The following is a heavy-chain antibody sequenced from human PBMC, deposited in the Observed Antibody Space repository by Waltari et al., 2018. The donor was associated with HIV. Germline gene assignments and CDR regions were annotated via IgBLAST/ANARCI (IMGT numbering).Heavy chain of an antibody. V-gene: IGHV6-1*01. CDR1: GDTLSTHHAD. D-gene: IGHD6-19*01. Sequence: VQLQQSGPGLVKPSQTTSLPSGISGDTLSTHHADWNSSRQSPSRGLEWLGRTYYRSKWYNDYAISVKSRISINPDTSNNQFSLQLNSVTPEDTAVYYCVRDRLYSSGWPNDQYFYYGMDVWGQGTTVTVSS. J-gene: IGHJ6*02. CDR2: TYYRSKWYN. CDR3: VRDRLYSSGWPNDQYFYYGMDV.